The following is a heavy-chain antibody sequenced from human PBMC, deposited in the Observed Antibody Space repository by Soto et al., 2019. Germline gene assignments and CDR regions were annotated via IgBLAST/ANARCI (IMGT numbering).Heavy chain of an antibody. V-gene: IGHV4-59*01. CDR1: GGSISSYY. Sequence: SETLSLTCTVSGGSISSYYWSRIRQPPGKGLEWIGYIYYSGSTNYNPSLKSRVTISVDTSKNQFSLTLSSVTAADTAVYYCARDSLEYSSPYNWFDPWGQGTLVTVSS. D-gene: IGHD6-6*01. CDR2: IYYSGST. J-gene: IGHJ5*02. CDR3: ARDSLEYSSPYNWFDP.